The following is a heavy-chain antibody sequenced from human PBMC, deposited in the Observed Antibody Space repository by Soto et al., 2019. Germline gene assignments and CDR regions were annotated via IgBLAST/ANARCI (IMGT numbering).Heavy chain of an antibody. D-gene: IGHD3-22*01. CDR3: ARLGGYYHSLDT. Sequence: PSETLSLTCTVSGGSINNYYWTWIRQPPGMGLEWIGYVYYTGTTSYNPSLKSRVTISIDGSKNQISLKLSSVTAGDTAFYYCARLGGYYHSLDTWGQGTLVTV. J-gene: IGHJ5*02. CDR1: GGSINNYY. CDR2: VYYTGTT. V-gene: IGHV4-59*08.